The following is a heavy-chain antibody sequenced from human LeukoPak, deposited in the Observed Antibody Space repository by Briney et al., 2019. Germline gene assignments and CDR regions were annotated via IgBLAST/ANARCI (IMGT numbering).Heavy chain of an antibody. Sequence: SETLSLTCTVSGGSISSSSFYWGWIRQPPGKGLEWIGSMYSSGTTAYGPSLKSRVTISVDTSKSQFSLKLRSVTAADTAVYYCARKEVATTIDSWGQGTLVTVSS. CDR2: MYSSGTT. D-gene: IGHD5-12*01. J-gene: IGHJ4*02. CDR1: GGSISSSSFY. V-gene: IGHV4-39*01. CDR3: ARKEVATTIDS.